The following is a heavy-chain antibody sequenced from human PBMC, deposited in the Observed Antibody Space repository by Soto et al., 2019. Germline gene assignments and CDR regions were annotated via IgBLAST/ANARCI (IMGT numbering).Heavy chain of an antibody. D-gene: IGHD3-16*01. J-gene: IGHJ4*02. V-gene: IGHV3-33*01. CDR1: GFTFSSYG. CDR3: ARDGDVNTGFGKDY. CDR2: IWHDGVNK. Sequence: QVQLVESGGGVVQPGRSLRLSCAASGFTFSSYGMHWVRQAPGKGLEWVAFIWHDGVNKFYAESVKGRFTISRDNSKNTLYLQMTSLSAKDTAMYYCARDGDVNTGFGKDYWGQGTLVTVSS.